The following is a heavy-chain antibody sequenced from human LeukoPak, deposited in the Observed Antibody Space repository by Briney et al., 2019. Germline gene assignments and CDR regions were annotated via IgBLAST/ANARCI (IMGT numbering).Heavy chain of an antibody. Sequence: GASVKVSCKASGYTFTSYDINWVRQATGQGLEWMGWMNPNSGNTGYAQKLQGRVTMTRNTSISTAYMELSSLRSEDTAVYYCARKFCSGGSCPVDYWGQGTLVTVSS. CDR1: GYTFTSYD. CDR3: ARKFCSGGSCPVDY. CDR2: MNPNSGNT. J-gene: IGHJ4*02. D-gene: IGHD2-15*01. V-gene: IGHV1-8*01.